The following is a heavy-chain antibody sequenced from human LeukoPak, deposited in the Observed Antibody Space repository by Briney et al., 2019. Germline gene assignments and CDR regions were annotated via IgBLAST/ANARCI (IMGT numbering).Heavy chain of an antibody. V-gene: IGHV4-39*01. CDR1: GGSISSSSYY. J-gene: IGHJ4*02. D-gene: IGHD5-18*01. Sequence: PSETLSLTCTVSGGSISSSSYYWGWIRQPPGKGLEWIGSIYYSGSTYYNPSLKSRVTISVDTSKNQFSLKLSSVTAADTAVYYCARGYGRGYSYGHLDYWGQGTLVTVSS. CDR2: IYYSGST. CDR3: ARGYGRGYSYGHLDY.